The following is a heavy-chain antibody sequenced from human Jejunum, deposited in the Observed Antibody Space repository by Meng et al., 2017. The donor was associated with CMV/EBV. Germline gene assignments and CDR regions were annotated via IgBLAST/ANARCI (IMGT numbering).Heavy chain of an antibody. CDR2: IFPDDHDT. CDR1: YSFANRYW. CDR3: ARADWGFVTPYYLDY. Sequence: YSFANRYWMAWVRQKPGKGLEWMGIIFPDDHDTRYSPSFEGQVTISADKSISTVYLQWNSLKASDTGIYYCARADWGFVTPYYLDYWGQGTLVTVSS. J-gene: IGHJ4*02. D-gene: IGHD7-27*01. V-gene: IGHV5-51*01.